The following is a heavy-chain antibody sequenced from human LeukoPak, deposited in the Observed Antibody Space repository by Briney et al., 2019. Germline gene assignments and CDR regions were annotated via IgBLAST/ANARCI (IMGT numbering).Heavy chain of an antibody. Sequence: GGSLRLSCAASGFTFSGSAMDWVRQASGKGLEWVGRIRSKANSYATAYAASVKGRFTISRDDSKNTAYLQMNSLKTEDTAVYYCTRGGYSYGFNWFDPWGQGTLVTVSS. D-gene: IGHD5-18*01. CDR1: GFTFSGSA. V-gene: IGHV3-73*01. CDR3: TRGGYSYGFNWFDP. CDR2: IRSKANSYAT. J-gene: IGHJ5*02.